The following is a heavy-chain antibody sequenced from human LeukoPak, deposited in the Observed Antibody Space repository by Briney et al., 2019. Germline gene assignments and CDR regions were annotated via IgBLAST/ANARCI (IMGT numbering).Heavy chain of an antibody. CDR3: ARDTARITIFGVAKYMDV. Sequence: GASVKVSCKASGYTFTGYYMHWVRQAPGQGLGWMGWINPNSGGTNSAQKFQGRVTMTRDTSISTAYMELSRLRSDDTAVYYCARDTARITIFGVAKYMDVWGKGTTVTVSS. J-gene: IGHJ6*03. CDR2: INPNSGGT. CDR1: GYTFTGYY. V-gene: IGHV1-2*02. D-gene: IGHD3-3*01.